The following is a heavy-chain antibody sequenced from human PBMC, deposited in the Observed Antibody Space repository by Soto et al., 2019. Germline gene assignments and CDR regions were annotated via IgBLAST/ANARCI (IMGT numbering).Heavy chain of an antibody. D-gene: IGHD6-13*01. CDR1: GYTFTGYY. V-gene: IGHV1-2*04. CDR2: INPNSGGT. J-gene: IGHJ5*02. CDR3: ARVGRPSIAAAGTNWFDP. Sequence: GASVKVSCKASGYTFTGYYMHWVRQAPGQGLEWMGWINPNSGGTNYAQKFQGWVTMTRDTSISTAYMELSRLRSDDTAVYYCARVGRPSIAAAGTNWFDPWGQGTLVTVSS.